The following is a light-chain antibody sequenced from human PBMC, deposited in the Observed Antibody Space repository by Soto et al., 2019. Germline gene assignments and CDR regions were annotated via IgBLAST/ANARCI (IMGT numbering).Light chain of an antibody. Sequence: DIQMTQSPSSLSAFVGDSVTVTCRASQPIGTSLHWYQQRAGTAPKVLISAATKLQSGVPSRFSDRGSGTDFTLTISNLQPEDSATYFCQQGYNAFWTFGRGTKVELK. V-gene: IGKV1-39*01. CDR3: QQGYNAFWT. CDR2: AAT. CDR1: QPIGTS. J-gene: IGKJ1*01.